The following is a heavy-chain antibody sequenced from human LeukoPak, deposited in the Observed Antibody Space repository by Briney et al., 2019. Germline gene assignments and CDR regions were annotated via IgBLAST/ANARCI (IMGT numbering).Heavy chain of an antibody. CDR3: ASDPPYTSSSAW. V-gene: IGHV1-58*01. D-gene: IGHD2-2*01. CDR1: GLTFTSTA. J-gene: IGHJ4*02. Sequence: SVTVSCKASGLTFTSTAVQWVRQARGQRLEWIGWILVGSGNTNYAQMFQERVTLTWDVSTSTAYMVLSSLRSEDTAIYYCASDPPYTSSSAWWGQGTLVTVSS. CDR2: ILVGSGNT.